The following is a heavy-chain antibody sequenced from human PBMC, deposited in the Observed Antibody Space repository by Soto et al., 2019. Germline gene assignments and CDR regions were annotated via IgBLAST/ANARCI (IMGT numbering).Heavy chain of an antibody. V-gene: IGHV3-21*04. Sequence: GGSLRLSWAASGLSFSNDNMNWISKDPGKGLEWVSSIISSGSFIYYADSVKGRFTSSRDNSKNTLYLQMNSLRAEDTAVYYCGKYSGSYPVYNGMNVWGQGTTVTVSS. CDR1: GLSFSNDN. D-gene: IGHD1-26*01. CDR2: IISSGSFI. J-gene: IGHJ6*02. CDR3: GKYSGSYPVYNGMNV.